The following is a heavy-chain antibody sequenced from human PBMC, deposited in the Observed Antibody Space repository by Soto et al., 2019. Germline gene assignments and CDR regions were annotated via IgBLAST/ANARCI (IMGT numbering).Heavy chain of an antibody. J-gene: IGHJ5*02. CDR2: IYYSGST. D-gene: IGHD2-21*02. Sequence: SETLSLTCTVSGGSINSNYWSWIRQPPGKGLEWIGYIYYSGSTNHNPSLKSRVTISVDTSKKQFYLKLNSVTAADTAVYYCARMETGRVVTRPNWLDPWGQGTPVTVSS. V-gene: IGHV4-59*01. CDR3: ARMETGRVVTRPNWLDP. CDR1: GGSINSNY.